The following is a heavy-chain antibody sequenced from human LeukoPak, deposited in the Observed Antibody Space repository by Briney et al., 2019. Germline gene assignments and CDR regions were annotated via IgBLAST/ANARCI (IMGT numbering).Heavy chain of an antibody. V-gene: IGHV1-2*04. J-gene: IGHJ6*02. CDR1: GYTFTGYY. D-gene: IGHD7-27*01. CDR2: INPNSGGT. CDR3: ARDTLGSYYYYGMNV. Sequence: ASVKVSCKASGYTFTGYYMHWVRQAPGQGLEWMGWINPNSGGTNYAQKFQGWVTMTRDTSISTAYMELSRLRSDDTAVYYCARDTLGSYYYYGMNVWGQGTTVTVSS.